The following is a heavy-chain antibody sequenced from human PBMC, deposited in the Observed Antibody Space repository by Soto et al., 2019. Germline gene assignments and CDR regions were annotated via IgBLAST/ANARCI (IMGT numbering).Heavy chain of an antibody. D-gene: IGHD6-13*01. V-gene: IGHV3-21*01. Sequence: PGGSLRLSCAASGFTFSSYSMNWFRQAPGKGLEWVSSISSSSSYIYYADSVKGRFTISRDNAKNSLYLQMNSLRAEDTAVYYCARPSIAAAGNDAFDIWGQGTMVTVSS. CDR1: GFTFSSYS. CDR2: ISSSSSYI. J-gene: IGHJ3*02. CDR3: ARPSIAAAGNDAFDI.